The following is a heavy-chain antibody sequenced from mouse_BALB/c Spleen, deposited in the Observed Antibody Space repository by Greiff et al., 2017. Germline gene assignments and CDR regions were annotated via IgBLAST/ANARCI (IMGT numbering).Heavy chain of an antibody. CDR1: GDSITSGY. Sequence: VQLKESGPSLVKPSQTLSLTCSVTGDSITSGYWNWIRKFPGNKLEYMGYISYSGSTYYNPSLKSRISITRDTSKNQYYLQLNSVTTEDTATYYCARSDGYDVGFDYAMDYWGQGTSVTVSS. J-gene: IGHJ4*01. CDR2: ISYSGST. V-gene: IGHV3-8*02. CDR3: ARSDGYDVGFDYAMDY. D-gene: IGHD2-2*01.